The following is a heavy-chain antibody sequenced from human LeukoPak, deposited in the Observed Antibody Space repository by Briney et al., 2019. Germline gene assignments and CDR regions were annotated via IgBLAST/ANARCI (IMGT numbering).Heavy chain of an antibody. D-gene: IGHD4-11*01. CDR3: ARDRGYSNFDY. Sequence: GGSLRLSCAASGFAFSNYWMSWVRQAPGKGLEWVANMNEDGSEKNYVDSAKGRFTISRDNAQDSLYLQMNSLRAEDTAVYYCARDRGYSNFDYWGQGTLLTVSS. CDR1: GFAFSNYW. V-gene: IGHV3-7*01. J-gene: IGHJ4*02. CDR2: MNEDGSEK.